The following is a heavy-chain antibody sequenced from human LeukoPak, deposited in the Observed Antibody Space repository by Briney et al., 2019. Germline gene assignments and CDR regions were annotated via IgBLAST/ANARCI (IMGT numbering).Heavy chain of an antibody. Sequence: PSETLSLTCTVSGGSISSYYWSWIRQPPGKGLEWIGYNYYSGSTNYNPSLKSRVTISVDTSKNQFSLKLSSVTAVDTAVYYCARDRNRTPLWFGESTDTMYYMDVWGKGTTVTVSS. V-gene: IGHV4-59*01. CDR2: NYYSGST. J-gene: IGHJ6*03. D-gene: IGHD3-10*01. CDR1: GGSISSYY. CDR3: ARDRNRTPLWFGESTDTMYYMDV.